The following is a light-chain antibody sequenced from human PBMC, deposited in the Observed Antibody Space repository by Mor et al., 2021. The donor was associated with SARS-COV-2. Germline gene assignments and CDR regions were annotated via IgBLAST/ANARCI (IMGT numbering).Light chain of an antibody. J-gene: IGLJ2*01. Sequence: APVLVIYAKNNRPSGVPDRFSGSGSGNTASLTITGAQAEDEADYYCTSRDSADNHVIFGGGTKLTVL. V-gene: IGLV3-19*01. CDR2: AKN. CDR3: TSRDSADNHVI.